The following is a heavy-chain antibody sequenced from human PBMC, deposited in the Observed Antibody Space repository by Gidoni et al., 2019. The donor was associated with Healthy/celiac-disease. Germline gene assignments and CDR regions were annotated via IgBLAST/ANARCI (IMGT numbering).Heavy chain of an antibody. D-gene: IGHD3-10*01. CDR1: GFTFSSYA. Sequence: QLQLVESGGRVVPPGRSLRLSCAAYGFTFSSYAMHWVRQAPGKGLGWVAVISYDGRNKYYAEPVKGRFTISRDNSKNTLYLQMNSLRAEDTAVYYCARNSGVDYWGQGTLVTVSS. CDR3: ARNSGVDY. V-gene: IGHV3-30*04. J-gene: IGHJ4*02. CDR2: ISYDGRNK.